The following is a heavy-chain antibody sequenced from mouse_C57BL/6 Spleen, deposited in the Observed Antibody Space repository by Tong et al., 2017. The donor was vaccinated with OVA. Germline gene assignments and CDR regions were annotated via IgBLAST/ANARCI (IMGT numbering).Heavy chain of an antibody. D-gene: IGHD2-14*01. CDR3: ARDRKYYRYFDY. V-gene: IGHV5-6-3*01. CDR1: GFTFSSYG. J-gene: IGHJ2*01. Sequence: EVQLVESGGGLVQPGGSLKLSCAASGFTFSSYGMSWVRQTPDKRLELVATINSNGGSTYYPDSVKGRFTISRDNAKNTLYLQMSSLKSEDTAMYYCARDRKYYRYFDYWGQGTTLTVSS. CDR2: INSNGGST.